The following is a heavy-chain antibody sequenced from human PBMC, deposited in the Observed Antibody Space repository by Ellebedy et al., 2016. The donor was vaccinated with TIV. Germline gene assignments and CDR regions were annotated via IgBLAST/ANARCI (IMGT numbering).Heavy chain of an antibody. D-gene: IGHD2-21*02. J-gene: IGHJ6*02. CDR2: INPYNGGT. CDR3: ARTVYCGGYCFSRYYYGLDV. V-gene: IGHV1-2*02. Sequence: ASVKVSXXASGYTFTGYYLHWVRQAPGQGLEWMGWINPYNGGTNYAQTFQGRVTMTRDTSISTAYMELSRLTSDDTAVYYCARTVYCGGYCFSRYYYGLDVWGQGTTVTVSS. CDR1: GYTFTGYY.